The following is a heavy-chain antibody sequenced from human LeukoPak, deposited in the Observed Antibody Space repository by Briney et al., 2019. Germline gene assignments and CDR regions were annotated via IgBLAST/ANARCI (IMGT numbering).Heavy chain of an antibody. D-gene: IGHD5-18*01. CDR2: ISGSGHNT. CDR3: ARLHNNYGYHDFFDY. CDR1: GFTFSNYG. V-gene: IGHV3-23*01. Sequence: GGSLRLSCAASGFTFSNYGMNWVRQAPGKGLEWVSAISGSGHNTYYADSVKGRFTISRDNSKNTLYLQMNSLRAEDTAVYYCARLHNNYGYHDFFDYWGQGTLVTVSS. J-gene: IGHJ4*02.